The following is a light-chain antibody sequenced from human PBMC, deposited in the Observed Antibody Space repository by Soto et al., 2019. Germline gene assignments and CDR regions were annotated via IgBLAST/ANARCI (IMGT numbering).Light chain of an antibody. CDR2: MGS. V-gene: IGKV2-28*01. Sequence: DIVLTQSPLSLPVTPGEPASISCRSSQSLLLSNGFHYLDWYLQKPGQSPQLLIYMGSNRASGVPDRFSGSGSGTDFTLKISRVEADDVGVYYCMQAVQTPFTFGPGTKVDIK. CDR3: MQAVQTPFT. CDR1: QSLLLSNGFHY. J-gene: IGKJ3*01.